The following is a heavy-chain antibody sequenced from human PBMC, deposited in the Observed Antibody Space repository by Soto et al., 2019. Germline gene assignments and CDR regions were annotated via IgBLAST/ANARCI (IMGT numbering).Heavy chain of an antibody. J-gene: IGHJ4*02. CDR3: ARESEDLSSNLDY. CDR2: ISSTTNYI. V-gene: IGHV3-21*06. Sequence: VGSLRLSCAASGFTFTRYSMNWVRQAPGKGLEWVASISSTTNYIYYGESLKGRLTISRDNAKNSMYLQMNTLRAEDTAVYYCARESEDLSSNLDYWGQGTLVTVSS. CDR1: GFTFTRYS.